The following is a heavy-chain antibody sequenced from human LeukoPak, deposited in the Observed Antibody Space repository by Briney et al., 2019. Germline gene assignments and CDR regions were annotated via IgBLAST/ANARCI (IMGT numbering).Heavy chain of an antibody. CDR3: ARECHGDYAGYAFDI. D-gene: IGHD4-17*01. Sequence: GGSLRLSCAASGFTFSSYWMSWVRQAPGKGLEWVANIKQDGSEKYYGDSVKGRFTISRDNAKNSLYLQMNSLRAEDTAVYYCARECHGDYAGYAFDIWGQGTMVTVSS. CDR2: IKQDGSEK. J-gene: IGHJ3*02. CDR1: GFTFSSYW. V-gene: IGHV3-7*01.